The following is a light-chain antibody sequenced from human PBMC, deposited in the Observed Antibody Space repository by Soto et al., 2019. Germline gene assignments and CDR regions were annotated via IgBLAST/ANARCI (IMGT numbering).Light chain of an antibody. CDR3: QQYNSYSLYT. Sequence: DIHITQSPSTLSASVGDRVTITCRASQSISSWLAWYQQKPGKAPKLLIYDASSLESGVPSRFSGSGSGTEFTLTISSLQPDDFATYYCQQYNSYSLYTFGQGTRLEI. CDR1: QSISSW. V-gene: IGKV1-5*01. CDR2: DAS. J-gene: IGKJ5*01.